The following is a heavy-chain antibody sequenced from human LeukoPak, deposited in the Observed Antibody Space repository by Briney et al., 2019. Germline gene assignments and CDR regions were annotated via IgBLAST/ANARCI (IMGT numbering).Heavy chain of an antibody. Sequence: GGSLRLSCAASGFTFNSYSMNWFRQAPGKGLEWVSSISSSSRFIYYADSVKGRFTIYRDNSKNTLYLQMNSLRAEDTAVYYCARGGYFDSSGYFDDDYWGQGTLVTVSS. CDR3: ARGGYFDSSGYFDDDY. J-gene: IGHJ4*02. CDR2: ISSSSRFI. D-gene: IGHD3-22*01. CDR1: GFTFNSYS. V-gene: IGHV3-21*01.